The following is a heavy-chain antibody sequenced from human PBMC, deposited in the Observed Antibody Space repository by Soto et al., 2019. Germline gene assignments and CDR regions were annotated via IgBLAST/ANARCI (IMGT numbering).Heavy chain of an antibody. J-gene: IGHJ4*02. Sequence: QVQLVQSGSESMQPGASVKVSCKGSGYNFNSHSRNWLRQAPGQGLEWMGWINPNTGNPTYAQGFTGRFVFSVDTSVSTVYLQIFSLKADDSAVYYCARDRAIGSFDYWGQGTLVTVSS. CDR1: GYNFNSHS. CDR3: ARDRAIGSFDY. V-gene: IGHV7-4-1*01. D-gene: IGHD1-26*01. CDR2: INPNTGNP.